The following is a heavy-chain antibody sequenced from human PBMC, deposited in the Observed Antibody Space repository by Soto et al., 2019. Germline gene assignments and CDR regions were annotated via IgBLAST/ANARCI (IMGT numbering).Heavy chain of an antibody. J-gene: IGHJ4*02. V-gene: IGHV3-7*01. D-gene: IGHD5-18*01. CDR3: VGWGYGSH. CDR1: GFTFSTSW. CDR2: MNQDGTDK. Sequence: EVQLVESGGGLVQPGGSLRLSCAASGFTFSTSWMSWVRQAPEKGLEWVAHMNQDGTDKYYVDSVKGRFTISRDNAKNSLYLQMNSLRAEDTAVYYCVGWGYGSHWRQGTLVSVSS.